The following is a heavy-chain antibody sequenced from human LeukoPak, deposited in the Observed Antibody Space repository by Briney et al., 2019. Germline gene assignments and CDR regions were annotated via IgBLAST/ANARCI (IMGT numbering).Heavy chain of an antibody. CDR2: IYYSGST. D-gene: IGHD1-26*01. V-gene: IGHV4-39*01. J-gene: IGHJ5*02. CDR3: ARHEYSGSYYGLSWFDP. CDR1: GGSISSSGYY. Sequence: PSEXXSLTCTVSGGSISSSGYYWGWVRQPPGKGLEWIASIYYSGSTYYNPSLKSRVAISVDTSKNQLSLKLSSLTAADTAVYYCARHEYSGSYYGLSWFDPWGQGTLVTVSS.